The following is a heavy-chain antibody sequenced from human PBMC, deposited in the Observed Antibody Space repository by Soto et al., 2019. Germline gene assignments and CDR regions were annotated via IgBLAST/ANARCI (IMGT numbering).Heavy chain of an antibody. D-gene: IGHD3-16*01. V-gene: IGHV3-74*03. CDR2: LSSDGFGA. CDR1: DFSLSPYW. Sequence: PGGSLRLSCAAYDFSLSPYWMHWVLQVPGRGLEWVARLSSDGFGAAYADSVKGRFFISRDIARNTLSLQMNSLRADDTAVYYCARDLGGPDYWGRGTSVTVSS. J-gene: IGHJ4*02. CDR3: ARDLGGPDY.